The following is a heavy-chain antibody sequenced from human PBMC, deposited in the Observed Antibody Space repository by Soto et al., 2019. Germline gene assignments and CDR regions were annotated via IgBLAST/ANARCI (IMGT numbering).Heavy chain of an antibody. V-gene: IGHV3-30-3*01. Sequence: QVQLVESGGGVVQPGRSLRLSCAASGFTFSSYAMHWVRQAPGKGLEWVAVISYDGSNKYYADSVKGRFTISRDNSKNTLYLQMNSLRAEDTAVYYCARGADGVAAYYWGQGTLVTVSS. J-gene: IGHJ4*02. CDR2: ISYDGSNK. CDR1: GFTFSSYA. CDR3: ARGADGVAAYY. D-gene: IGHD2-15*01.